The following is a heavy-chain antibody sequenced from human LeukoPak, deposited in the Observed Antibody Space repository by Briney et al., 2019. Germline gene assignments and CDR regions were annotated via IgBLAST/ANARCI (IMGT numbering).Heavy chain of an antibody. CDR2: ISGSGGST. Sequence: RSGGSLRLSCAASGFTFSSYAVSWVRQAPGKGLEWVSAISGSGGSTYYADSVKGRFTISRDNSKNTLYLQMDSLRAEDTAVYYCAKSPVYDFWSGYYTAGYYFDYWGQGTLVTVSS. CDR1: GFTFSSYA. CDR3: AKSPVYDFWSGYYTAGYYFDY. V-gene: IGHV3-23*01. D-gene: IGHD3-3*01. J-gene: IGHJ4*02.